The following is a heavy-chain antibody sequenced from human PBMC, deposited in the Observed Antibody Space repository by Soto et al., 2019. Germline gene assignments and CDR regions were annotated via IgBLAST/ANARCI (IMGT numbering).Heavy chain of an antibody. CDR3: VQIYCTGTSCALHYYYMDL. Sequence: EVQLVESGGGLVQPGGSLRLSCAASGFIFSDHYMDWVRQAPGKGLAWVGRARNKANGYTTEYAASVKGRFTISRDYSKNPLYLQMNSLKTEDTAVYYCVQIYCTGTSCALHYYYMDLWGKGAPVTV. CDR1: GFIFSDHY. CDR2: ARNKANGYTT. V-gene: IGHV3-72*01. J-gene: IGHJ6*03. D-gene: IGHD2-2*01.